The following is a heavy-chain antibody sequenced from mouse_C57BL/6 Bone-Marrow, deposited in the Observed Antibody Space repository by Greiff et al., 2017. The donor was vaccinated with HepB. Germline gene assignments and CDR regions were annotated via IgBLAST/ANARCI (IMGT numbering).Heavy chain of an antibody. V-gene: IGHV1-81*01. CDR2: IYPRSGNT. D-gene: IGHD2-3*01. CDR3: ALYDGYYVGAMDY. J-gene: IGHJ4*01. Sequence: QVQLKESGAELARPGASVKLSCKASGYTFTSYGISWVKQRTGQGLEWIGEIYPRSGNTYSTEKFKGKATLTADKSSSTAYMELRSLTSEDSAVYFCALYDGYYVGAMDYWGQGTSVTVSS. CDR1: GYTFTSYG.